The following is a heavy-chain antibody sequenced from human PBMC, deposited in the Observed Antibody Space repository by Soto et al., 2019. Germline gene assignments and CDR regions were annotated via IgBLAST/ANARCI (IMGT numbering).Heavy chain of an antibody. J-gene: IGHJ6*02. CDR3: VRDGYGGETGYIVATITGYYYYYGMDV. CDR2: IIPIFSTA. CDR1: GGTFSSYA. D-gene: IGHD5-12*01. V-gene: IGHV1-69*06. Sequence: SVKVSCKASGGTFSSYAISWVRQAPGQGLEWMGGIIPIFSTANYAQKFQGRVTITADKSTSTAYMELSSLRSEDTAVYYCVRDGYGGETGYIVATITGYYYYYGMDVWGQGTTVTVSS.